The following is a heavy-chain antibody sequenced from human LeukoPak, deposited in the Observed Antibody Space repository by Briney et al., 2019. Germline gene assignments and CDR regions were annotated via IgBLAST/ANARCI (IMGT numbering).Heavy chain of an antibody. CDR2: IKQDGGEK. D-gene: IGHD3-3*01. V-gene: IGHV3-7*01. Sequence: GGSLRLSCAASGFTFSSHWMSWVRQAPGKGLEWVANIKQDGGEKYYVDSVKGRFTISRDNAKNSLYLQMNSLRAEDTAVYYCARGPPTIFGVVRVFDYWGQGTLVTVSS. CDR1: GFTFSSHW. J-gene: IGHJ4*02. CDR3: ARGPPTIFGVVRVFDY.